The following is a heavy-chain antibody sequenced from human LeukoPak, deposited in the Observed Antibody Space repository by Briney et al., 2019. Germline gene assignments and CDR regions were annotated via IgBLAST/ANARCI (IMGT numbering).Heavy chain of an antibody. J-gene: IGHJ4*02. CDR2: IKLDGSAT. CDR1: GFTFSSYW. CDR3: ARDRSGYSGYDFFDY. V-gene: IGHV3-7*01. D-gene: IGHD5-12*01. Sequence: GGSLRLSCAASGFTFSSYWVTWVRQVPGKGPEWVADIKLDGSATYYLDSVRGRFTISRDNAKNSLYLQMNSLRAEDTAVYYCARDRSGYSGYDFFDYWGQGALVTVSS.